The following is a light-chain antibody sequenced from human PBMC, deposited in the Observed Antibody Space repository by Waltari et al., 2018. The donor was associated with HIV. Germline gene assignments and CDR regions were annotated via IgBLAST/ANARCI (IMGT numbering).Light chain of an antibody. CDR1: SRDVGAYNF. CDR2: GVN. J-gene: IGLJ2*01. Sequence: QSALTQPPSASGSPGQSVTFSCTGTSRDVGAYNFVSWYQQPPGKAPKLIIYGVNQRPSGVPDRFSGSKAGNTASLTVSGLQADDEADYYCSSYAGPNHLLFGGGTKLTVL. CDR3: SSYAGPNHLL. V-gene: IGLV2-8*01.